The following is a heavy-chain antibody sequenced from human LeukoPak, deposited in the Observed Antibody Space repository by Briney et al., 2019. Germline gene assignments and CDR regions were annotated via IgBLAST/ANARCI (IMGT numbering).Heavy chain of an antibody. D-gene: IGHD1-26*01. CDR1: GFTFSSYS. Sequence: GGSLRLSCAASGFTFSSYSMNWVRQAPGKGLEWVSHITASGTAMFYADSVKGRFTIPRDNAKNSLYLQMNSLRDEDTAVYYCASSGSYRFDYWGQGTLVAVSS. CDR3: ASSGSYRFDY. J-gene: IGHJ4*02. CDR2: ITASGTAM. V-gene: IGHV3-48*02.